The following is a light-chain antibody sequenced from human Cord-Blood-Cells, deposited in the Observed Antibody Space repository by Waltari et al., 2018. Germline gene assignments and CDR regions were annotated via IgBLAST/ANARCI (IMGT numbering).Light chain of an antibody. J-gene: IGKJ1*01. Sequence: DIQMTQSQSSLSASVGDKFTFTCRASQSISSYLNWYQQKPGKAPKLLIYAASSLQSGVPSRFSGSGSGTDFTLTISSLQPEDFATYYCQQSYSTPKTFGQGTKVEIK. CDR2: AAS. CDR1: QSISSY. V-gene: IGKV1-39*01. CDR3: QQSYSTPKT.